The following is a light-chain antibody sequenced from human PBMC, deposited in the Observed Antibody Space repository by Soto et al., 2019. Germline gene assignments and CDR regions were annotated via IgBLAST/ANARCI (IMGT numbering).Light chain of an antibody. Sequence: EIVLTQSPVTLSLSPGERATLSCRASQSVSSSYLAWYQQKPGQAPRLLIYGVSSRATGIPDRFSGSGSGTDFTLTISRLEPEDFAVYYCQQYGSSPPITFGQGTRLEIK. V-gene: IGKV3-20*01. CDR3: QQYGSSPPIT. CDR2: GVS. CDR1: QSVSSSY. J-gene: IGKJ5*01.